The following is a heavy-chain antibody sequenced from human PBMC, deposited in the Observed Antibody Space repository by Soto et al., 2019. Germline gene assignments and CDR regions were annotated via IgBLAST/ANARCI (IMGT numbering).Heavy chain of an antibody. Sequence: GGSLRLSCAASGFTVSSTYITWVRQAPGKGLEWVSVIYGGLTTSYADSVKGRFTISRDNSKNTVFLQMNSLRGEDTAVYSCATWHLQEHAYDIWGQGTMVTVSS. D-gene: IGHD1-1*01. J-gene: IGHJ3*02. CDR2: IYGGLTT. CDR1: GFTVSSTY. CDR3: ATWHLQEHAYDI. V-gene: IGHV3-53*01.